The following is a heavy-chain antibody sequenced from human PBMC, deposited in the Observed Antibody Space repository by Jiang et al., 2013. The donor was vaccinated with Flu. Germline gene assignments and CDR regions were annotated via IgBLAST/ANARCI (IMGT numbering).Heavy chain of an antibody. CDR3: ARDRGSKYYGSGTYSIGPYDY. Sequence: TGYADSVKGRFTISRDNAKNSLYLQMNSLRAEDTALYHCARDRGSKYYGSGTYSIGPYDYWGQGTLVTVSS. V-gene: IGHV3-20*01. D-gene: IGHD3-10*01. CDR2: T. J-gene: IGHJ4*02.